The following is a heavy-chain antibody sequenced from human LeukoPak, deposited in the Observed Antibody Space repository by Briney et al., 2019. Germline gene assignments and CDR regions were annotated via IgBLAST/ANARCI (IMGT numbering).Heavy chain of an antibody. CDR1: GGSISSYY. D-gene: IGHD3-3*01. CDR2: IYYSGSA. V-gene: IGHV4-59*01. CDR3: ARQYDFWSGWLDP. Sequence: SETLSLTCTVSGGSISSYYWSWIRQPPGKGLEWIGYIYYSGSANYNPSLKSRVTISEDTSKNQFSLKLSSVTAADTAVYYCARQYDFWSGWLDPWGQGTLVTVSS. J-gene: IGHJ5*02.